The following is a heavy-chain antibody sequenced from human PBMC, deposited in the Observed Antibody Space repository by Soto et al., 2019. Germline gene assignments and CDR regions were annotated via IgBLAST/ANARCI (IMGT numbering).Heavy chain of an antibody. V-gene: IGHV4-34*01. CDR3: ARGNYDILTGPRGWFDP. CDR1: GGSFSGDY. D-gene: IGHD3-9*01. J-gene: IGHJ5*02. CDR2: INHSGST. Sequence: SETLSLTCAVYGGSFSGDYWSWIRQPPGKGLEWIGEINHSGSTNYNPSLKSRVTISVDTSKNQFSLKLSSVTAADTAVYYCARGNYDILTGPRGWFDPWGQGTLVT.